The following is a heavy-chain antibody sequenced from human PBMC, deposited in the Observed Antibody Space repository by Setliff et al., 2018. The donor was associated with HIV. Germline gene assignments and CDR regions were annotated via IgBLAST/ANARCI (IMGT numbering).Heavy chain of an antibody. CDR1: GGSISSYY. CDR2: IYTSGST. Sequence: SETLSLTCTVSGGSISSYYWSWIRQPPGKGLEWIGHIYTSGSTNYNPSLKSRVTISVDTSKNQFSLKLSSVTAADTAVYYCARASSRLNCSGGSCYRAPYAFDIWGQGTMVTVSS. D-gene: IGHD2-15*01. J-gene: IGHJ3*02. V-gene: IGHV4-4*08. CDR3: ARASSRLNCSGGSCYRAPYAFDI.